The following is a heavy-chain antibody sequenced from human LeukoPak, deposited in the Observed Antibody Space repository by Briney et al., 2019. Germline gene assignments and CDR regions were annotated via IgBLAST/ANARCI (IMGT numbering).Heavy chain of an antibody. V-gene: IGHV1-2*02. J-gene: IGHJ4*02. CDR2: INPNSGGT. Sequence: GASVKVSCKASGYTFTGYYMHWVRQAPGQGLEWMGWINPNSGGTNYAQKFQGRVTMTRDTSISTAYMELSRLRSDDTAVYYCASSQVFSSGWYLIDYWGQGTLVGVSS. CDR1: GYTFTGYY. CDR3: ASSQVFSSGWYLIDY. D-gene: IGHD6-19*01.